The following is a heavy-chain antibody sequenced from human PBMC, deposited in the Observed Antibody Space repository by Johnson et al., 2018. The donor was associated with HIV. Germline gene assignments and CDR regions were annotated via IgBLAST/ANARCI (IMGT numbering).Heavy chain of an antibody. Sequence: VQLVESGGGLVQPGRSLRLSCAASGFTFDDYAMHWVRQAPGKGLEWVSGISWNSGSIGYADSVKGRFTISRDNAKNSLYLQMNSLRAEDTALYYCARERSSSRKAFDIWGHGTLVTVSS. CDR1: GFTFDDYA. D-gene: IGHD6-13*01. CDR3: ARERSSSRKAFDI. J-gene: IGHJ3*02. CDR2: ISWNSGSI. V-gene: IGHV3-9*01.